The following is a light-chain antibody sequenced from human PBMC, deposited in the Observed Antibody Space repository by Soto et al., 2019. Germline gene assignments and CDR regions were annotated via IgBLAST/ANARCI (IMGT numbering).Light chain of an antibody. CDR3: SSDVSGYSLGV. CDR2: EVS. J-gene: IGLJ3*02. Sequence: QSVLTQPASVSGSPGQSITISCIGASSDINTSRYVSWYQQHPGKAPKLLIYEVSIRPSGVSSRFSGSKSANTASLTISGLQPEDEADYCCSSDVSGYSLGVFGGGTKLTVL. V-gene: IGLV2-14*01. CDR1: SSDINTSRY.